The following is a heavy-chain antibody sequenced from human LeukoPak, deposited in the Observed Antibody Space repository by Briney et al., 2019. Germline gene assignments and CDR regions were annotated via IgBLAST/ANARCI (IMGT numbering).Heavy chain of an antibody. V-gene: IGHV3-9*01. J-gene: IGHJ4*02. CDR2: ISWNSGSI. CDR1: GFTFSGYW. D-gene: IGHD6-6*01. CDR3: AKISSSSRGNY. Sequence: GGSLRLSCAASGFTFSGYWMHWVRQAPGKGLEWVSGISWNSGSIGYADSVKGRFTISRDNAKNSLYLQMNSLRAEDSALYYCAKISSSSRGNYWGQGTLVTVSS.